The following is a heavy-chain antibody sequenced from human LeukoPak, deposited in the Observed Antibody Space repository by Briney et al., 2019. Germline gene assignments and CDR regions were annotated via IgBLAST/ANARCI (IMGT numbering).Heavy chain of an antibody. J-gene: IGHJ4*02. CDR1: GFTLSSYS. CDR2: IISSSSYI. Sequence: GGSLSLSCAASGFTLSSYSMNWVRQAPGKGLEWVSSIISSSSYIYYADSVKGRFTISRDNAKNSLYLQMNSLRAEDTAVYYCVRDPGWMGTVTFDRWGQGTLVTVSS. CDR3: VRDPGWMGTVTFDR. D-gene: IGHD2-21*02. V-gene: IGHV3-21*01.